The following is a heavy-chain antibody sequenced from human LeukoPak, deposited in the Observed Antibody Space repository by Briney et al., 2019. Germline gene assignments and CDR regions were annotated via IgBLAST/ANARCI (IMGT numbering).Heavy chain of an antibody. D-gene: IGHD4-17*01. CDR2: LSASGNT. CDR3: ARGQAVTTSYFDY. V-gene: IGHV3-23*01. Sequence: GGSPRLSCAASEFTFSNYAMSWVRQAPGKGPEWVSLLSASGNTYYADSVKGRFTISRDSSKSTLYLQMNSLRAEDSALYYCARGQAVTTSYFDYWGQGSLVTVSS. J-gene: IGHJ4*02. CDR1: EFTFSNYA.